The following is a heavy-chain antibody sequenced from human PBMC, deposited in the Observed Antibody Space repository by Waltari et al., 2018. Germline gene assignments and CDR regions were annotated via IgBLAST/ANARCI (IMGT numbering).Heavy chain of an antibody. Sequence: QVQLQQWGAGLLKPSETLSLTCAVYGGSFSGYYWSWIRQPPGKGLEWIGEINHSGSTNYNPSLKGRVTISVDTSKNQFSLKLSSVTAADTAVYYCARGRGSYIWGRGYYYYGMDVWGQGTTVTVSS. J-gene: IGHJ6*02. V-gene: IGHV4-34*01. CDR3: ARGRGSYIWGRGYYYYGMDV. D-gene: IGHD3-16*01. CDR2: INHSGST. CDR1: GGSFSGYY.